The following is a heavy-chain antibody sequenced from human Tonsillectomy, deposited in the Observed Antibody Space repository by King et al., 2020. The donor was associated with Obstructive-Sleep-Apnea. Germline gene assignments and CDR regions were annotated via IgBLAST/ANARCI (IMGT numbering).Heavy chain of an antibody. J-gene: IGHJ5*02. Sequence: QFQLPYSGPRLLTPAAHLSLLFHCSGAYISTDDHYWRVILQHPGKVVSSRATLSYSGSTLYNPSLKGRLSISVDPSKNQFSLKLTSVTAADTAVYFCARFTYNVLTGNFYFDLWGQGTLVPVSS. CDR2: LSYSGST. CDR1: GAYISTDDHY. CDR3: ARFTYNVLTGNFYFDL. D-gene: IGHD3-9*01. V-gene: IGHV4-30-4*01.